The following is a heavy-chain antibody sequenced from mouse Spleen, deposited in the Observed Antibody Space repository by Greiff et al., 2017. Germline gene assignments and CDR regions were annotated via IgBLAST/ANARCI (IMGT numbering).Heavy chain of an antibody. CDR3: ARDGDGSSPY. J-gene: IGHJ2*01. CDR2: ISSGGGST. D-gene: IGHD1-1*01. V-gene: IGHV5-9*04. CDR1: GFTFSSYY. Sequence: EVKLVESGGGLVKLGGSLKLSCAASGFTFSSYYMSWVRQTPEKRLEWVATISSGGGSTYYPDSVKGRFTISRDKAKNTLYLKRSSLNSEDTAVYYCARDGDGSSPYWGQGTTLTVSS.